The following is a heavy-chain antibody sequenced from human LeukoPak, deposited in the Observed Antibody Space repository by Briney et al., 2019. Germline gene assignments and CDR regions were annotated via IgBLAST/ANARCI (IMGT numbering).Heavy chain of an antibody. CDR2: ISAYNGNT. J-gene: IGHJ6*02. V-gene: IGHV1-18*01. Sequence: ASVKVSCKASGGTFSSYAISWVRQAPGQGLEWMGWISAYNGNTNYAQKLQGRVTMTTDTSTSTAYMELRSLRSEDTAVYYCASGRPYYYYYYGMDVWGQGTTVTVSS. CDR3: ASGRPYYYYYYGMDV. CDR1: GGTFSSYA.